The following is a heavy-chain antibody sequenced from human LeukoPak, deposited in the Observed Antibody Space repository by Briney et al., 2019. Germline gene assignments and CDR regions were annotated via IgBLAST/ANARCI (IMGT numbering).Heavy chain of an antibody. CDR3: ARLPDGMDV. J-gene: IGHJ6*02. Sequence: PGGSLRLSCAASGFTFSSYGMHWVRQAPGKGLEWVSSISSSSSYIYYADSVKGRLTISRDNAKNSLYLQMNSLRAEDTAVYYCARLPDGMDVWGQGTTVTVSS. CDR2: ISSSSSYI. V-gene: IGHV3-21*01. CDR1: GFTFSSYG.